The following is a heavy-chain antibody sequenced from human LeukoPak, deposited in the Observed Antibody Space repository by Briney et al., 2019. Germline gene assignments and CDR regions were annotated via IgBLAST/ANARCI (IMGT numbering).Heavy chain of an antibody. CDR3: AREEDIVGATGGIDY. V-gene: IGHV6-1*01. J-gene: IGHJ4*02. D-gene: IGHD1-26*01. Sequence: SQTLSLTCAISGDSVSSNSAAWNWIRQSPSRGLEWLGRTYYRSKWYNDYAVSVKSRMTINPDTSKNQFSLQLNSVTPEDTAVYYCAREEDIVGATGGIDYWGQGTLVTVSS. CDR2: TYYRSKWYN. CDR1: GDSVSSNSAA.